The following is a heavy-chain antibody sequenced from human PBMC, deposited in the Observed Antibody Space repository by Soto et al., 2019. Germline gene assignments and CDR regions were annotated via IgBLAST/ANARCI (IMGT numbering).Heavy chain of an antibody. CDR1: GGTFSSYA. CDR3: ARDEAAAGPFYFDY. Sequence: SVKVSCKASGGTFSSYAISWVRQAPGQGLEWMGGIIPIFGTANYAQKFQGRVTITADESTSTAYMELSSLRAEDTAVYYCARDEAAAGPFYFDYWGQGTLVTVSS. V-gene: IGHV1-69*13. CDR2: IIPIFGTA. D-gene: IGHD6-13*01. J-gene: IGHJ4*02.